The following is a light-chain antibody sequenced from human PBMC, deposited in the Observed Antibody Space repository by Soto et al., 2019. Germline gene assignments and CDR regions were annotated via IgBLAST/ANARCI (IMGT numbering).Light chain of an antibody. CDR1: SSDVGGYNS. CDR3: SSYTSTSSYV. Sequence: QSALTQPASVSGSRGQSITVSCTGTSSDVGGYNSVSWYQQHPGKPPKLIIYEVSNRPSGVSDRFSGSKSGNTASLTISGLQAEDEADYYCSSYTSTSSYVFAAGTKVTVL. V-gene: IGLV2-14*03. J-gene: IGLJ1*01. CDR2: EVS.